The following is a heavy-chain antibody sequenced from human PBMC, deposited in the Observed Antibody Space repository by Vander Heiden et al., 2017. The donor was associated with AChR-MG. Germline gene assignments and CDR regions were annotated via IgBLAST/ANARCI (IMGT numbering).Heavy chain of an antibody. Sequence: QVQLVQSGAEVKKPGASVKVSCKASGYTFTSYGISWVRQAPGQGLEWMGWISAYNGNTNYAQKLQDRVTMTTDTSTSTAYMELRSLRSDETAVYYCARELVTMVRGGIISHENDYWGQGTLVTVSS. CDR3: ARELVTMVRGGIISHENDY. V-gene: IGHV1-18*01. D-gene: IGHD3-10*01. CDR2: ISAYNGNT. CDR1: GYTFTSYG. J-gene: IGHJ4*02.